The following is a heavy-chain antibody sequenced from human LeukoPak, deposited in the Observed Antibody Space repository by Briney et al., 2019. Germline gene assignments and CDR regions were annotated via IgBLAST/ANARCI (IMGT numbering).Heavy chain of an antibody. CDR2: IYPGASDT. CDR3: ARRAAGGPEDGMDV. V-gene: IGHV5-51*01. J-gene: IGHJ6*02. D-gene: IGHD6-13*01. CDR1: GYSFNSQW. Sequence: GESRKISSKGSGYSFNSQWIGWVGQMPRKGLEWMGIIYPGASDTRYSPSFQGQVNISADKPISTAYLQWSSLKASDTAMYYCARRAAGGPEDGMDVWGQGTTVTVSS.